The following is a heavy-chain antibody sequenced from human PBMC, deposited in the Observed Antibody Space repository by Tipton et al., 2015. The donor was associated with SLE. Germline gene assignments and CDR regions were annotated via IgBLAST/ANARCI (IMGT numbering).Heavy chain of an antibody. CDR1: GGSFSGYY. CDR3: AGDYGGNWFDP. Sequence: TLSLTCAVYGGSFSGYYWSWIRQPPGKGLEWIGEINHSGSTNYNPSLRSRVTISVDTSKNQFSLKLSSVTAADTAVYYCAGDYGGNWFDPWGQGTLVTVSS. D-gene: IGHD4-23*01. CDR2: INHSGST. V-gene: IGHV4-34*01. J-gene: IGHJ5*02.